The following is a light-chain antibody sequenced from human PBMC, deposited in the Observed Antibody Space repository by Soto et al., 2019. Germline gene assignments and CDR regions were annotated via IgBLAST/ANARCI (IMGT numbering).Light chain of an antibody. J-gene: IGKJ4*01. CDR3: QQRSNWPLT. CDR1: QTVSKY. Sequence: ENGLTQSPATLSLSPGERATLSCRANQTVSKYLVWYQQKPGQAHRLLIYDASNRATGIPARFSGSGSGTDFTLTISSLEPEDFAVYYCQQRSNWPLTFGGGTKVQIK. V-gene: IGKV3-11*01. CDR2: DAS.